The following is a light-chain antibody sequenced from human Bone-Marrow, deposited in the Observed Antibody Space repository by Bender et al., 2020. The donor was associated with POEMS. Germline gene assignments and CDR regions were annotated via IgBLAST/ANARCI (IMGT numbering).Light chain of an antibody. CDR1: SSDVGSYNL. V-gene: IGLV2-23*01. CDR3: SSWDDSLSGWV. J-gene: IGLJ3*02. CDR2: EAN. Sequence: QSALTQPASVSGSPGQSITISCTGTSSDVGSYNLVSWYQQHPGKAPKLIIYEANQRPSGVSNRFSGSKSGTSASLAISDIQSEDEGDYYCSSWDDSLSGWVFGGGSKLTVL.